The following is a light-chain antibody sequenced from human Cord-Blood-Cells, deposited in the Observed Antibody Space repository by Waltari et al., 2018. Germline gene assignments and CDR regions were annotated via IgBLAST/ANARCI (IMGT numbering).Light chain of an antibody. Sequence: SYELTPPPSVSVSPGQPARTTCPGDALPKPYAFWYQTKPGQAPVLVIYKDSERPSGIPGRFSGSSSGTTVTLTISGVQAEDEADYYCQSADSSGTYVVFGGGTKLTVL. CDR3: QSADSSGTYVV. J-gene: IGLJ2*01. V-gene: IGLV3-25*02. CDR1: ALPKPY. CDR2: KDS.